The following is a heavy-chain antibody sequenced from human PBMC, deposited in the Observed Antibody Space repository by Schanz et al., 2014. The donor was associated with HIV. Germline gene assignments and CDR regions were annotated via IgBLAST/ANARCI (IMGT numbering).Heavy chain of an antibody. CDR2: MSYDGVRK. V-gene: IGHV3-30*18. J-gene: IGHJ6*02. D-gene: IGHD3-22*01. CDR3: AKDRNWYDSKYRGKGNYYYFYGMDF. Sequence: QLLESGGGLVQPGGLLRLSCAASGFAFNNYAMTWVRQAPGKGLEWVAVMSYDGVRKYLGDSVKGRFTISRDNSKNTVYLQLKSLRVEDTAVYYCAKDRNWYDSKYRGKGNYYYFYGMDFWGQGTTVTVSS. CDR1: GFAFNNYA.